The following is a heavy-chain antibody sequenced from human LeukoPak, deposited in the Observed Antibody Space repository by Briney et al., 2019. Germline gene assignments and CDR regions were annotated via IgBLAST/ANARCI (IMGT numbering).Heavy chain of an antibody. J-gene: IGHJ4*02. Sequence: ASVKVSCKASGYTFTPYGISWVGQAPGPGLEWMGWIRAYNGNTKYAQKLQGRVTMTTDISTSTAYMGLRSLRSDDTAVYYCARDLGYYGSGSSPSDYWGQGTLVTVSS. D-gene: IGHD3-10*01. CDR3: ARDLGYYGSGSSPSDY. V-gene: IGHV1-18*01. CDR2: IRAYNGNT. CDR1: GYTFTPYG.